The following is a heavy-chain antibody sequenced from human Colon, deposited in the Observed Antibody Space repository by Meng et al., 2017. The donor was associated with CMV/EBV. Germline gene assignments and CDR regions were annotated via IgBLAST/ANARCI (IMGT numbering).Heavy chain of an antibody. D-gene: IGHD6-6*01. Sequence: GGSLRLSCKASGYTFTNYWIGWLRQMSGKGLEWMGIIYPGDSDIIYSPSFRGQVTISADKSTSTAYLHWSSLQTSDTAIYFCARMSSSSDYYSHGVDVWGQGTTVTVSS. CDR1: GYTFTNYW. CDR3: ARMSSSSDYYSHGVDV. CDR2: IYPGDSDI. V-gene: IGHV5-51*06. J-gene: IGHJ6*02.